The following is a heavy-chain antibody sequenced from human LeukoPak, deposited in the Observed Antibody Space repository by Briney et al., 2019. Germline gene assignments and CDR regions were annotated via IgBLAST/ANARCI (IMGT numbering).Heavy chain of an antibody. J-gene: IGHJ3*02. D-gene: IGHD2-15*01. V-gene: IGHV1-46*01. CDR3: ARPHSGGTRNDAFDI. Sequence: ASVKVSCKASGYTSTSYYMHWVRQAPGQGLDWMGIINPSGGDTIYVQKFQGRVTMTRDTSTSTVYMELSSLRSEDTAVYYCARPHSGGTRNDAFDIWGQGTMVTVSS. CDR1: GYTSTSYY. CDR2: INPSGGDT.